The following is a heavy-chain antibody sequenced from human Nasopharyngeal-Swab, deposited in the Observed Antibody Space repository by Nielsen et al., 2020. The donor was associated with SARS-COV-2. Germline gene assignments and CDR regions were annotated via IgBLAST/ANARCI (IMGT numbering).Heavy chain of an antibody. V-gene: IGHV3-11*06. CDR2: ISSSSSYT. J-gene: IGHJ4*02. Sequence: GESLKISCAASGFTFSDYYMSWIRQAPGKGLEWVSYISSSSSYTNYADSVKGRFTISRDNAKNSLYLQMNSLRAEDTAVYYCARIRGGIQSWYYFDYWGQGTLVTVSS. CDR1: GFTFSDYY. D-gene: IGHD6-13*01. CDR3: ARIRGGIQSWYYFDY.